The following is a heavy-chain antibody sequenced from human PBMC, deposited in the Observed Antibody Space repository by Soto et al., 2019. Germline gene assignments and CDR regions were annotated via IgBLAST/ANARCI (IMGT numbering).Heavy chain of an antibody. CDR1: GSLLEANW. CDR3: TRGPRPSSAGTGAY. V-gene: IGHV3-74*01. CDR2: FDYDGTTT. J-gene: IGHJ4*02. D-gene: IGHD6-13*01. Sequence: EVHLVESGGGLVHRGGSRSLPWLASGSLLEANWLTWAPKVQGEVQVWVPRFDYDGTTTTYADSVKGRFTISRDNAKNTLYLQMNSLRAEDTGVYYCTRGPRPSSAGTGAYWGQGTLVTVSS.